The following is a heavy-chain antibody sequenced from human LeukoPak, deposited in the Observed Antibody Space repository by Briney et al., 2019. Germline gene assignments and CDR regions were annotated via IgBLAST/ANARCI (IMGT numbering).Heavy chain of an antibody. V-gene: IGHV3-23*01. CDR1: GFTFSSYG. CDR2: ISGSGGST. Sequence: GGSLRLSCAASGFTFSSYGMSWVRQAPGKGLEWVSAISGSGGSTYYADSVRGRFTTSRDNAKNLLSLQMNSLRAEDTAVYYCARDPYNGYYGDDYYYYMDVWGKGTTVTISS. CDR3: ARDPYNGYYGDDYYYYMDV. D-gene: IGHD4-17*01. J-gene: IGHJ6*03.